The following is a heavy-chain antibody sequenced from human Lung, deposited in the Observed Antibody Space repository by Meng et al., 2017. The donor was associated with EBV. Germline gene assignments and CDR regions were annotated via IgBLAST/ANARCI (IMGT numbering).Heavy chain of an antibody. CDR2: INTTTGNP. J-gene: IGHJ4*02. CDR1: GYTFTSYA. CDR3: ARDKIAVAGITGDY. Sequence: VQLVQSWSELKKPGASVKVSCKASGYTFTSYAMNWVRQAPGHGLEWMGWINTTTGNPTYAQGFTGRFVFSLDTSVSTAYLQISSLKAEDTAVYYCARDKIAVAGITGDYWGQGTLVTVSS. D-gene: IGHD6-19*01. V-gene: IGHV7-4-1*02.